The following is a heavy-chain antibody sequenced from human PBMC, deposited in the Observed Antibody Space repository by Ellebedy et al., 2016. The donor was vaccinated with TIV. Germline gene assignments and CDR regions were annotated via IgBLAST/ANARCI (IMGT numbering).Heavy chain of an antibody. CDR2: IYNDGTT. V-gene: IGHV3-53*01. CDR3: ARDGGRGPNDSFDF. Sequence: PGGSLRLSCAASGFIVSNYYMNWVRQAPGKGLEWVSVIYNDGTTYYADSVKGRFTITRDNSEKTPYLQMNNLRAEDTAVYYCARDGGRGPNDSFDFWGQGTMVAVSS. J-gene: IGHJ3*01. CDR1: GFIVSNYY. D-gene: IGHD3-10*01.